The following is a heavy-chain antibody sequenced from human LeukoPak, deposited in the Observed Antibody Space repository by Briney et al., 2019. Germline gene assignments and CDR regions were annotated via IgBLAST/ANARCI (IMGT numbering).Heavy chain of an antibody. D-gene: IGHD6-13*01. V-gene: IGHV3-23*01. CDR3: AKRRSSWYYFDY. Sequence: GGSLRLSCAASGFTFSSYAMSWVRQAPGEGLEWVSAISGSGSTYYADSVKGRFTISRDNSKNTLYLQMNSLRAEDTAVYYCAKRRSSWYYFDYWGQGTLVTVSS. CDR2: ISGSGST. CDR1: GFTFSSYA. J-gene: IGHJ4*02.